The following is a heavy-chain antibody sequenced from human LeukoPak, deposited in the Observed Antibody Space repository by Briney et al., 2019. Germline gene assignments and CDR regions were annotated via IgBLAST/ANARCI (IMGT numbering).Heavy chain of an antibody. CDR2: IYYSGST. V-gene: IGHV4-30-4*08. D-gene: IGHD3-10*01. J-gene: IGHJ4*02. CDR3: ASEKGSGSYSLFDY. Sequence: PSETLSLTCTVSGGSISSGDYYWSWIRQPPGKGLEWIGYIYYSGSTYYNPALKSRVTISVDTSKNQFSLKLSSVTAADTAVYYCASEKGSGSYSLFDYWGQGTLVTVSS. CDR1: GGSISSGDYY.